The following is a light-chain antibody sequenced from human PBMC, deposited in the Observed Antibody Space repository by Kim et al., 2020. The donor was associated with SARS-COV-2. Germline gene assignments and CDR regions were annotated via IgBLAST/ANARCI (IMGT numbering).Light chain of an antibody. V-gene: IGKV3-11*01. CDR3: QQRET. CDR2: DVS. CDR1: QSVSSY. Sequence: WESATLSCRASQSVSSYLAWYQQKPGQAPRLLIYDVSNRATAVPARFSGYGSGTDFTLTISSLEPEDFAVYYCQQRETFGPGTKVDIK. J-gene: IGKJ3*01.